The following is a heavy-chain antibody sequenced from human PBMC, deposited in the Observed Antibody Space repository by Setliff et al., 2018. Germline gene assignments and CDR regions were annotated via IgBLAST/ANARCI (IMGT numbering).Heavy chain of an antibody. V-gene: IGHV4-38-2*01. CDR2: IYHKGRT. CDR1: GISISSGHY. CDR3: VRGGSSVWAWYFDL. J-gene: IGHJ2*01. D-gene: IGHD3-16*01. Sequence: PSETLSLTCGVSGISISSGHYWGWTRQPPGKGLEWIATIYHKGRTYYNPSLDSRVTMSVDTSKNQFSLKLTSVTAADTAVYYCVRGGSSVWAWYFDLWGRGTLVTVSS.